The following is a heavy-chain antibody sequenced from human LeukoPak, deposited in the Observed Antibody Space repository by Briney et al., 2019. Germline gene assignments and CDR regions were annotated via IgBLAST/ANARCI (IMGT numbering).Heavy chain of an antibody. D-gene: IGHD6-13*01. Sequence: ETLSLTCTVSGGSVSSGSYYWSWVRQAPGKGLEWVSAISGSGGSTYYADSVKGRFTISRDNSKNTLYLQMNSLRAEDTAVYYCAEALAGTASKWGQGTLVTVSS. CDR3: AEALAGTASK. V-gene: IGHV3-23*01. CDR1: GGSVSSGSYY. J-gene: IGHJ4*02. CDR2: ISGSGGST.